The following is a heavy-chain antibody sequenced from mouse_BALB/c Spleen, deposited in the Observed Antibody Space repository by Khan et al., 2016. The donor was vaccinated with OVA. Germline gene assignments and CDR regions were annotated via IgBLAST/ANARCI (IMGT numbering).Heavy chain of an antibody. Sequence: VQLQESGPGLVAPSQSLSITCTVSGFSLTDYGVSWIRQPPGKGLEWLGVIWGGGSTYYNSALKSRLSISKDNSKSQVFLKMSSLQTDDTAMYYFAKGVWSYYYALDYWGQGTSVTGSS. V-gene: IGHV2-6-5*01. CDR3: AKGVWSYYYALDY. J-gene: IGHJ4*01. CDR2: IWGGGST. CDR1: GFSLTDYG.